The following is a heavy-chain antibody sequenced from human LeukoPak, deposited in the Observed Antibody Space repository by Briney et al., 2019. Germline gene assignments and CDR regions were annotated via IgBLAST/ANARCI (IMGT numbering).Heavy chain of an antibody. Sequence: SGRSLRLSCTTSGFTFGDYAMSWVRQAPGKGLEWVGFIRSKAYGWTTEYVASVKGRFTISRDDSKSIAYLQMNSLKTEDTAVYYCTRVRYSDYYFDYWGQGTLVTVSS. CDR1: GFTFGDYA. CDR3: TRVRYSDYYFDY. J-gene: IGHJ4*02. CDR2: IRSKAYGWTT. V-gene: IGHV3-49*04. D-gene: IGHD3-22*01.